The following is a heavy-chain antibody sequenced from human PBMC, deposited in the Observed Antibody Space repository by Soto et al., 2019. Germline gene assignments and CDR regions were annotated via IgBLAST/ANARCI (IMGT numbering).Heavy chain of an antibody. CDR3: ARDGDGDYGY. V-gene: IGHV1-18*01. D-gene: IGHD4-17*01. CDR1: GYTFTSNG. Sequence: QVQLVQSGAAVKKPGTSVKVSCKASGYTFTSNGISWVRQAPGQVLEWMGWISTYNGNTNYAQKLQGRVTMTRDTSTSIAYMDLRDLRSDDTAVYYCARDGDGDYGYWGQGSLVTVSS. CDR2: ISTYNGNT. J-gene: IGHJ4*02.